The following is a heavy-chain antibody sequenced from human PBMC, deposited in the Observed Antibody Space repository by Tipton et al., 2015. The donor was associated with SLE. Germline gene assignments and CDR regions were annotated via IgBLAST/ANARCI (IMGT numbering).Heavy chain of an antibody. CDR3: ARRRSNYYDSSGYLTGIFDF. CDR1: GFTFSDYD. J-gene: IGHJ4*02. V-gene: IGHV4-38-2*01. CDR2: IYNRGSY. Sequence: LRLSCAASGFTFSDYDMSWIRQAPGKGLEWVAIIYNRGSYYYNPSLRGRVTISSDTSKNQFSLKLSSVTAADTAVYYCARRRSNYYDSSGYLTGIFDFWGQGTLVTVSS. D-gene: IGHD3-22*01.